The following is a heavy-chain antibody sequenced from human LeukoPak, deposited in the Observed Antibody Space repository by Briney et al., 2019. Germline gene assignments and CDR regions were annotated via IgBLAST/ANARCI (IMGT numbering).Heavy chain of an antibody. Sequence: PSETLSLTCAVSGGSISSSNWWSWVRHPPGKGLEWIGEIYHSGSTNYNPSLKSRVTISVDKSKNQFSLKLSSGTAADTAVYYCASDILTGYSYYYYYGMDVWGKGTTVTVSS. CDR2: IYHSGST. D-gene: IGHD3-9*01. CDR3: ASDILTGYSYYYYYGMDV. V-gene: IGHV4-4*02. J-gene: IGHJ6*04. CDR1: GGSISSSNW.